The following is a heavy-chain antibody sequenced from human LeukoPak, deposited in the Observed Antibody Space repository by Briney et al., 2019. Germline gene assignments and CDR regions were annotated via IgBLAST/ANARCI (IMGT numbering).Heavy chain of an antibody. D-gene: IGHD6-13*01. CDR3: AGEVDGYSSSWYDWGARAYYYYYGMDV. CDR2: IYYSDST. Sequence: ETLPLTCTVSGGYISSSSYYWGWLRKPPGKGLEWIASIYYSDSTYYNPSLKSRATVSVDTSEHQFSMKLSSVTAADTAVYYCAGEVDGYSSSWYDWGARAYYYYYGMDVWGQGTTVTVSS. V-gene: IGHV4-39*02. CDR1: GGYISSSSYY. J-gene: IGHJ6*02.